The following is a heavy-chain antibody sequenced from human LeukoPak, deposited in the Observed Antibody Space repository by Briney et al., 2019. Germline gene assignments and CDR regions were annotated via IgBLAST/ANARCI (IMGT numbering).Heavy chain of an antibody. CDR3: ARGTVGVGKVDY. Sequence: PGGSLRLSCAASGFTVSSNYMSWVRQAPGKGLEWVSVIYSVGSTFYADSVKGRFTISRDNSKNTLYLEMNSLRAEDTAVYYRARGTVGVGKVDYWGQGTQVTVSS. CDR2: IYSVGST. J-gene: IGHJ4*02. D-gene: IGHD2-21*01. CDR1: GFTVSSNY. V-gene: IGHV3-53*01.